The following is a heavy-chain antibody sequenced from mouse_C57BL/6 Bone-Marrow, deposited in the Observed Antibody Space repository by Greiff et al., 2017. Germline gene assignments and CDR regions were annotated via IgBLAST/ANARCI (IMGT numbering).Heavy chain of an antibody. J-gene: IGHJ4*01. CDR1: GFSLTSYA. D-gene: IGHD2-10*02. V-gene: IGHV2-9-1*01. CDR3: ARTSGYGNYAMDY. CDR2: IWTGGGT. Sequence: QVQLQQSGPGLVAPSQSLSITCTVSGFSLTSYAISWVRQPPGKGLEWLGVIWTGGGTNYNSALKSTLSISKDNSKSQVFLKMNSLQTDDTARYYRARTSGYGNYAMDYWGQGTSVTVSS.